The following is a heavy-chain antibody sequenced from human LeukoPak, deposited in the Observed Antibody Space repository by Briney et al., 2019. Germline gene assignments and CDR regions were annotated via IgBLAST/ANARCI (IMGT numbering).Heavy chain of an antibody. V-gene: IGHV3-66*02. CDR2: IYSDDST. CDR3: ARGGTADYGDYLRT. CDR1: GFTVSGNY. D-gene: IGHD4-17*01. Sequence: PGGSLRLSCAASGFTVSGNYINWVRQAPGKGLEWVSVIYSDDSTYYADSVKGRFTISRDNSKNTLYPQMNSLRAEDTAVYYCARGGTADYGDYLRTWGQGTLVTVSS. J-gene: IGHJ4*02.